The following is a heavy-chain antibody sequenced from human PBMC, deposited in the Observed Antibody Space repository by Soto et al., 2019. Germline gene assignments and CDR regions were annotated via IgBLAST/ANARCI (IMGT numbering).Heavy chain of an antibody. J-gene: IGHJ4*02. D-gene: IGHD3-10*01. CDR3: SRDTFGPNDS. Sequence: GGSLRLSCAASGYTFSNYWMHWVRQAPGKGLVWVSRINTDGSSTGYADSVKGRFTISRDNAKNTLYLHMKSLRAEDTAVYYCSRDTFGPNDSWGQGTLVTVSS. V-gene: IGHV3-74*01. CDR1: GYTFSNYW. CDR2: INTDGSST.